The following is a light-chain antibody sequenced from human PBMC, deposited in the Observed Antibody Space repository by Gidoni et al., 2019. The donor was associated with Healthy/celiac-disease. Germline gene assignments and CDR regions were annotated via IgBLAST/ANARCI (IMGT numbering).Light chain of an antibody. CDR3: QQYDNLPPLT. V-gene: IGKV1-33*01. CDR2: DAS. Sequence: DIQMTQSPSSLSASVVDRVTITCQASQDISNYLNWYQQKPGKAPKLLIYDASNFETGVPSRFSGSGSGTDFTFTIISLQPEDIATYYCQQYDNLPPLTFGGGTKVEIK. CDR1: QDISNY. J-gene: IGKJ4*01.